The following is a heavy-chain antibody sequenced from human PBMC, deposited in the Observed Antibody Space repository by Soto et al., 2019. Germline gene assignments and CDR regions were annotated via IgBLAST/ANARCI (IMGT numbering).Heavy chain of an antibody. CDR2: IYPGDSDT. CDR1: GYSFISYW. J-gene: IGHJ5*02. V-gene: IGHV5-51*01. Sequence: EVQLVQSGAEVKKSGESLKISCKGSGYSFISYWIGWVRQMPGKGLAWVGIIYPGDSDTRYSPSFQGKVTISVDKSISTAYLQWSSLTASDTATYYCARHSYSGNHWGQGTLVTVSS. D-gene: IGHD5-12*01. CDR3: ARHSYSGNH.